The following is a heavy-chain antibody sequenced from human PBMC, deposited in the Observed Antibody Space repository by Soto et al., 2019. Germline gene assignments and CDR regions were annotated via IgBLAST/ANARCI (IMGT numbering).Heavy chain of an antibody. D-gene: IGHD2-2*03. J-gene: IGHJ6*02. CDR2: INHSGST. CDR3: ARVVGYCSSTRCPRPPRRYYYGMDV. Sequence: SETLSLTCAVYGGSFSGYYWSWIRQPPGKGLEWIGEINHSGSTNYNPSLKSRVTISVDTSKNQFFLKLSSVTAADTAVYYCARVVGYCSSTRCPRPPRRYYYGMDVWGQGTTVTVS. V-gene: IGHV4-34*01. CDR1: GGSFSGYY.